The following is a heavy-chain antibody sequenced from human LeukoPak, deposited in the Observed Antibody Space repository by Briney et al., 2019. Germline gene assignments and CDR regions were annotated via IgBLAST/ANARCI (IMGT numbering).Heavy chain of an antibody. V-gene: IGHV1-2*02. J-gene: IGHJ4*02. CDR1: GYTFINYD. CDR3: ARGIQLWLLDY. D-gene: IGHD5-18*01. Sequence: ASVKVSCKASGYTFINYDINWVRQATGQGLEWMGWMNPNSGGTNYAQKFQGRVTMTRDTSISTAYMELSRLRSDDTAVYYCARGIQLWLLDYWGQGTLVTVSS. CDR2: MNPNSGGT.